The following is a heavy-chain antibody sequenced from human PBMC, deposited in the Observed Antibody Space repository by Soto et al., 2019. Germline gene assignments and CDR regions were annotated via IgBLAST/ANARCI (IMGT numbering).Heavy chain of an antibody. CDR3: ASHSGAYYVVY. D-gene: IGHD1-26*01. CDR1: GVSISGSNYY. Sequence: QLQLQESGPGLVKPSETLSLTCTVSGVSISGSNYYWGWIRQPPGKGLEWIGSIYYSGSTYYNPSLKSRVTISVDTSKNQFTLKLSSVTAADTAVYYCASHSGAYYVVYWGQGTPVTVSS. V-gene: IGHV4-39*01. CDR2: IYYSGST. J-gene: IGHJ4*02.